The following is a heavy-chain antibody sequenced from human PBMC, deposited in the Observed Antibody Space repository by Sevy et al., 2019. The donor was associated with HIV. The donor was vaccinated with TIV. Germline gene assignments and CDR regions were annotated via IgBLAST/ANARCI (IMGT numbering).Heavy chain of an antibody. J-gene: IGHJ6*02. Sequence: GGSLRLSCAASGFTFSSYNMNWFRQAPGKGLEWVSSISSGSGFIYYADSLKGRITISRDNSKNTLSVQMNSLRAEDTAVYYCAKGFCSGATCPRDYYYYGMDVWGQGTTVTVSS. CDR2: ISSGSGFI. D-gene: IGHD2-15*01. V-gene: IGHV3-21*04. CDR1: GFTFSSYN. CDR3: AKGFCSGATCPRDYYYYGMDV.